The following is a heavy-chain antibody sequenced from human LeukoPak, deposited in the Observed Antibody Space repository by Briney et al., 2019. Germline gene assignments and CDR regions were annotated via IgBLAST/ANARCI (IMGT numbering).Heavy chain of an antibody. CDR2: IYYSGST. Sequence: SETLSLTCTVSGGSISSYYWSWIRQPPGKGLEWIGYIYYSGSTNYNPSLKSRVTISVDTSKNQFSLKLGSVTAADTAVYYCARVEYSSSWSWFDPWGQGTLVTVSS. J-gene: IGHJ5*02. CDR1: GGSISSYY. CDR3: ARVEYSSSWSWFDP. D-gene: IGHD6-13*01. V-gene: IGHV4-59*01.